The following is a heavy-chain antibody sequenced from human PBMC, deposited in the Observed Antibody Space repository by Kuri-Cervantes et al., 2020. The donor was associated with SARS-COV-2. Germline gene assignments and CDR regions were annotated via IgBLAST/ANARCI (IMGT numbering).Heavy chain of an antibody. Sequence: GGSLRLSCAASGFTFSSYGMHWVRQAPGKGLEWVAVISYDGSSKYYADSVKGRFTISRDNSKNTLYLQMNSLRAEDTAVYYCAKALRVVVVAATDLFDYWGQGTLVTVSS. CDR3: AKALRVVVVAATDLFDY. V-gene: IGHV3-30*18. CDR1: GFTFSSYG. D-gene: IGHD2-15*01. J-gene: IGHJ4*02. CDR2: ISYDGSSK.